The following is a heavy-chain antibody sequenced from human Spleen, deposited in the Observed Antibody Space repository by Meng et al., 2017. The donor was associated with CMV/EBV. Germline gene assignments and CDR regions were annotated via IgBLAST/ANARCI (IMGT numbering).Heavy chain of an antibody. V-gene: IGHV4-34*01. CDR1: GGSFSGYY. CDR3: ARSRILWLPDY. CDR2: IYYSRIT. J-gene: IGHJ4*02. D-gene: IGHD2-21*01. Sequence: GSLRLSCAVYGGSFSGYYWSWIRQPPGKGLEWIGSIYYSRITFYNPSLKSRVIISVDTSKNQFPLNLTSVTAADTAVYYCARSRILWLPDYWGQGTLVTVPS.